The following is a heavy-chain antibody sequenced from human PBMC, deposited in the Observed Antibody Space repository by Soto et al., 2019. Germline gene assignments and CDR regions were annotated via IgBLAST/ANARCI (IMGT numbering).Heavy chain of an antibody. CDR1: GGTFSSYA. V-gene: IGHV1-69*06. Sequence: GASVKVSCKASGGTFSSYAISWVRHAPGQGLEWMGGIIPIFGTANYAQKFQGRVTITADKSTSTAYMELSSLRSEDTAVYYCARGELGGSYGYWGQGTLVTVSS. CDR2: IIPIFGTA. J-gene: IGHJ4*02. D-gene: IGHD1-26*01. CDR3: ARGELGGSYGY.